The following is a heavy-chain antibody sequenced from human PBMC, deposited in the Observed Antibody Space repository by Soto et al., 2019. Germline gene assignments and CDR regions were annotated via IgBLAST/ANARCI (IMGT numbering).Heavy chain of an antibody. CDR3: AKGGHLSFFDY. J-gene: IGHJ4*02. CDR1: GLKVSHYA. V-gene: IGHV3-23*01. CDR2: VSGIGDET. Sequence: EVQLSDSGGGLVQPGGSLRLSCEASGLKVSHYAMTWVRQAPGRGPEWVSTVSGIGDETFYADSVRGRCTISRDNSKDTAYMVMNSLRVEDTAVYYCAKGGHLSFFDYWGQGTLVTVSS.